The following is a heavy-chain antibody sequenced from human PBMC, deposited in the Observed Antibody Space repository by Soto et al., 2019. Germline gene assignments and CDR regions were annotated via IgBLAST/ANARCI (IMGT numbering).Heavy chain of an antibody. D-gene: IGHD3-9*01. V-gene: IGHV1-3*01. Sequence: AASVKVSCKASGYTFTSYAMHWVRQAPGQRLEWMGWINAGNGNTKYSQKFQGRVTITRDTSASTAYMELSSLRSEDTAVYYCARGGGRVLRYFDWLLIWGQGTLVTVSS. J-gene: IGHJ4*02. CDR3: ARGGGRVLRYFDWLLI. CDR1: GYTFTSYA. CDR2: INAGNGNT.